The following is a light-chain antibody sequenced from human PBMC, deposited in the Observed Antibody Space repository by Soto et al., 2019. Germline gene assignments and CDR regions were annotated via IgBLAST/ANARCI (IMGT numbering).Light chain of an antibody. CDR3: QQFSNYPLT. J-gene: IGKJ4*01. CDR2: GAS. CDR1: QGIKDY. V-gene: IGKV3-15*01. Sequence: EIVMTQSPATLSVSPGERATLSCRASQGIKDYVAWFQQKPGQAPRLLIYGASTRATAIPARFSGSGSGTEFTLSISSLQSEDFATYYCQQFSNYPLTFGGGTKVEIK.